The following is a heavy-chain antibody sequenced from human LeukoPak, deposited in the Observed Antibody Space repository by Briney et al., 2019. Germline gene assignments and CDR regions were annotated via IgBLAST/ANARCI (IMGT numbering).Heavy chain of an antibody. V-gene: IGHV1-2*02. J-gene: IGHJ3*02. D-gene: IGHD6-19*01. CDR3: ARETPNSSGWYPYLRVCAFDI. CDR2: INPNSGGT. Sequence: GASVKVSCKASGYSFTGYYMHWVRQAPGQGLEWMGWINPNSGGTNYAQKFQGRVTMTRDTSISTAYMELSRLRSDDTAVYYCARETPNSSGWYPYLRVCAFDIWGQGTMVTVSS. CDR1: GYSFTGYY.